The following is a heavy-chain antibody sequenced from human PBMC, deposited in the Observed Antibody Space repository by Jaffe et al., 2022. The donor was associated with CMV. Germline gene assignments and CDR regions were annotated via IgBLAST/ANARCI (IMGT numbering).Heavy chain of an antibody. CDR1: GFSFSSFA. V-gene: IGHV3-23*04. J-gene: IGHJ4*02. CDR3: AKDSWEFPEYYFDC. D-gene: IGHD1-26*01. Sequence: VQLVESGGDLVQPGGSLRLSCAASGFSFSSFAMNWVRRAPGKGLEWVAGISGSGSSTYYSDSVKGRFTISRDNSENTLFLQMNSLTVEDAALYYCAKDSWEFPEYYFDCWGQGTLVTVSS. CDR2: ISGSGSST.